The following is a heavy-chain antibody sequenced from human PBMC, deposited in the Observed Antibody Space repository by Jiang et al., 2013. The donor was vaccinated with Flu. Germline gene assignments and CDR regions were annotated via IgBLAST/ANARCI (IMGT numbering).Heavy chain of an antibody. D-gene: IGHD3-3*01. CDR3: ARGSDFWSGSTDY. CDR1: GFNFNDYY. CDR2: ISGSTTYT. J-gene: IGHJ4*02. Sequence: QLVESGGGLVKPGGSLRLSCAASGFNFNDYYMTWIRQAPGKGLEXVSYISGSTTYTNYADSVKGRFTISRDNAENSLFLQMDSLTAEDTAVYYCARGSDFWSGSTDYWGQGTLVNVSS. V-gene: IGHV3-11*06.